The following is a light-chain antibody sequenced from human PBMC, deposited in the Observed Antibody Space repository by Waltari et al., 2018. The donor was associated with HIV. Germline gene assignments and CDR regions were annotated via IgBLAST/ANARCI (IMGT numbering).Light chain of an antibody. J-gene: IGKJ3*01. Sequence: DIQSTQIPSYLPAAVGDRVTVTCRASEDINNYLAWYQQKPGTAPKLLVYAASTLQNGVPSRFSGRGSGTEFTLTIDSLQPEDFATYYCQQLGTFGPGTTVDIK. V-gene: IGKV1-9*01. CDR2: AAS. CDR3: QQLGT. CDR1: EDINNY.